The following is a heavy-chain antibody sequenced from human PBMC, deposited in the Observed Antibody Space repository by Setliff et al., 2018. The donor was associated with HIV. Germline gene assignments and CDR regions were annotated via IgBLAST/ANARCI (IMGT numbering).Heavy chain of an antibody. CDR2: IYHSGST. D-gene: IGHD6-6*01. J-gene: IGHJ4*02. Sequence: PSETLSLTCTVSGHSISSGYYWGWIRQPPGKGLEWIGNIYHSGSTCYNPSLKSRVTISVDTSKNQFSLKLTSVTAADTAVYYCARFSTSSGGTFDYWGQGTLVTVSS. V-gene: IGHV4-38-2*02. CDR1: GHSISSGYY. CDR3: ARFSTSSGGTFDY.